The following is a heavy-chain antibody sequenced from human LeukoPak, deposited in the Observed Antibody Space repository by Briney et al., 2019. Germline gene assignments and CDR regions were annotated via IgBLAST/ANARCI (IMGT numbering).Heavy chain of an antibody. V-gene: IGHV4-39*07. J-gene: IGHJ4*02. CDR3: ARVTTTFDY. D-gene: IGHD1-26*01. Sequence: PSDTLSLTCTVSGGSISSSSYYWGWIRQPPGKGLEWIGSIYYSGSTYYNPSLKSRVTISVDTSKNQFSLKLSSVTAADTAVYYCARVTTTFDYWGQGTLVTVSS. CDR1: GGSISSSSYY. CDR2: IYYSGST.